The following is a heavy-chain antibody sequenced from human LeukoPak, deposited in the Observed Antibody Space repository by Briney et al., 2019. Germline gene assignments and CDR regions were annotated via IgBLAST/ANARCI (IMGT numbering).Heavy chain of an antibody. CDR1: GFTFSSYA. V-gene: IGHV3-23*01. CDR2: ISGSGGST. D-gene: IGHD1-26*01. J-gene: IGHJ4*02. CDR3: AKWLGATNYFDY. Sequence: GGSLRLSCAASGFTFSSYAMSWVCQAPGKGLEWVSAISGSGGSTYYADSVKGRFTISRDNSKNTLYLQMNSLRAEDTAVYYCAKWLGATNYFDYWGQGTLVTVSS.